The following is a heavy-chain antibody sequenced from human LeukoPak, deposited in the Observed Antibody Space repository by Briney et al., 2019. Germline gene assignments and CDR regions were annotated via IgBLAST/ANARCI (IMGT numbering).Heavy chain of an antibody. V-gene: IGHV4-61*02. CDR2: THNSGST. D-gene: IGHD2-21*01. J-gene: IGHJ3*02. CDR3: AGADRSSDCGDVVFLYI. Sequence: SETLSLTCTVFGRFLNSGSYSWTWIRQPAGKGLGWIGRTHNSGSTDYTPSLKTRVPPLLDPSQTQLFLELTAVTAPDTVVLFCAGADRSSDCGDVVFLYIWGQGTMVTVSS. CDR1: GRFLNSGSYS.